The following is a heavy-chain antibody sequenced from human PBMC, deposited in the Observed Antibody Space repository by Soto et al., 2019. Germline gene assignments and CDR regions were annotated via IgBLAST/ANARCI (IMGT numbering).Heavy chain of an antibody. CDR3: ARELLGVVCLDIVVVPKAGCYGMDV. J-gene: IGHJ6*02. CDR1: GDSVSSNSAA. D-gene: IGHD2-2*03. CDR2: TYYRSKWYN. V-gene: IGHV6-1*01. Sequence: SQTLSLTCAISGDSVSSNSAAWNWIRQSPSRGLEWLGRTYYRSKWYNDYAVSVKSRITINPDTSKNQFSLQLNSVTPEDTAVYYCARELLGVVCLDIVVVPKAGCYGMDVWGQGTTVTVSS.